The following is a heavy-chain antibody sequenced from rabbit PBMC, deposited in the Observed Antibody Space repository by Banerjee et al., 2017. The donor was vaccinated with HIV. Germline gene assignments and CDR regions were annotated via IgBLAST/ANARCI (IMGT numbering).Heavy chain of an antibody. CDR3: ARDVISTYYYFNL. D-gene: IGHD8-1*01. V-gene: IGHV1S40*01. CDR2: IYTGDGNI. Sequence: QSLEESGGDLVKPGASLTLTCTASGFSFSSSYWICWVRQAPGKGLEWIGCIYTGDGNIYYASWAKGRFTISKTSSTTVTLQLNSLTAADTATYFCARDVISTYYYFNLWGPGTLVTVS. CDR1: GFSFSSSYW. J-gene: IGHJ4*01.